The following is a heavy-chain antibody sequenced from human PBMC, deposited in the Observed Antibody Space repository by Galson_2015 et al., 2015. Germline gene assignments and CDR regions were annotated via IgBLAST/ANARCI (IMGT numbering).Heavy chain of an antibody. D-gene: IGHD3-10*01. CDR1: GYTFTNYC. Sequence: SVKVSCKASGYTFTNYCIQWVRQAPGQGLEWVGAINPSGAATFYAQKLQGRVTMTRDTPTSTVYVELSSLGSEDTAVYYCARELGGTCYFDYWGLGTLVTVSS. J-gene: IGHJ4*02. CDR2: INPSGAAT. V-gene: IGHV1-46*04. CDR3: ARELGGTCYFDY.